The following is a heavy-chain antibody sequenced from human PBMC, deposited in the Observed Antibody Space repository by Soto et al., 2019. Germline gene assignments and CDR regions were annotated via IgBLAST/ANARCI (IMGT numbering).Heavy chain of an antibody. V-gene: IGHV1-8*01. CDR1: GYTFTSYD. D-gene: IGHD1-1*01. Sequence: ASVKVSCKASGYTFTSYDIYWVRQATGQGLEWMGWMNPNTGNSAYAQKCQGRVTVTSDTSRNTVHMELTSLRSEDTAVYYCARRAETNGWNGFGADKYYFDFWGQGTLVTVSS. CDR3: ARRAETNGWNGFGADKYYFDF. CDR2: MNPNTGNS. J-gene: IGHJ4*02.